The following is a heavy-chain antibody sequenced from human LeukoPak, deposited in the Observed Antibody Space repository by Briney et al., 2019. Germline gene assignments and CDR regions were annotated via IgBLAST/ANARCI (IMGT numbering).Heavy chain of an antibody. CDR2: INPNSGGT. CDR1: GYTFTGYY. D-gene: IGHD6-25*01. J-gene: IGHJ4*02. V-gene: IGHV1-2*06. Sequence: ASVKVSCKASGYTFTGYYMHWVRQAPGQGLEWMGRINPNSGGTNYAQKFQGRVTMTRDTSISTAYMELSRLRSDDTAVYYCARSLAREYTADTFDYWGQGTLVTVSS. CDR3: ARSLAREYTADTFDY.